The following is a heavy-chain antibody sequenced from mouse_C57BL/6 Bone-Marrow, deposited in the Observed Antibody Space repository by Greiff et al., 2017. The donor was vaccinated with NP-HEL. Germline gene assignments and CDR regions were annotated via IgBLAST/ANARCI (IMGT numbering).Heavy chain of an antibody. Sequence: VQLQQSGAELVRPGASVKLSCTASGFNIKDDYMHWVKQRPEQGLEWIGWIDPENGDTEYASKFQGKATITADTSSNTAYLQLSSLTSEDTAVYYCTTTTMFTPFAYWGQGTLVTVSA. CDR2: IDPENGDT. D-gene: IGHD2-2*01. V-gene: IGHV14-4*01. CDR3: TTTTMFTPFAY. J-gene: IGHJ3*01. CDR1: GFNIKDDY.